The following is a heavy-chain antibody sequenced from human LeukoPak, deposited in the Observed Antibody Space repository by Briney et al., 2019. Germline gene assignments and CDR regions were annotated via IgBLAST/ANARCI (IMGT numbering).Heavy chain of an antibody. J-gene: IGHJ5*02. Sequence: ASVKVSCKASGYTFTSYGISWVRQAPGQGLEWMGWISAYNGNTNYAQKLQGRVTMTTDTSTSTAYMELRSLRSDDTAVYYCAGAWGSSGWYNWFDPWGQGTLVTVSS. CDR1: GYTFTSYG. D-gene: IGHD6-19*01. CDR3: AGAWGSSGWYNWFDP. V-gene: IGHV1-18*01. CDR2: ISAYNGNT.